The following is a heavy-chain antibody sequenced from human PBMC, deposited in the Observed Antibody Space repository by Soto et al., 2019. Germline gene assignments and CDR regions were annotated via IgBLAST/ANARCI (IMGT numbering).Heavy chain of an antibody. J-gene: IGHJ4*02. CDR1: GDSLKTDHW. Sequence: QVHLQESGPGLVKPSGTLSLICVVSGDSLKTDHWWTWVRKPPGKGLEWIGEIYDGGDTNYNPSLESRLTLSVDKSKRQFSLRMTSVTAADTATYYCAGAVGRRTVPDHWGQGTLVTVSS. D-gene: IGHD1-1*01. CDR3: AGAVGRRTVPDH. V-gene: IGHV4-4*02. CDR2: IYDGGDT.